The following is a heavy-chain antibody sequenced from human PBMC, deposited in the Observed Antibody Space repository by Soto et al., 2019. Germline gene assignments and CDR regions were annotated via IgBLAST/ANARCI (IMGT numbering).Heavy chain of an antibody. Sequence: PSETLSLTCAVYGGSFSGYYWSWIRQPPGKGLEWIWEINHSGSTNYNPSLKSRVTISVDTSKNQFSLKLSSVTAADTAVYYCARAPGYYGSGSRASAYFDYWGQGTLVTVSS. V-gene: IGHV4-34*01. J-gene: IGHJ4*02. CDR3: ARAPGYYGSGSRASAYFDY. CDR2: INHSGST. D-gene: IGHD3-10*01. CDR1: GGSFSGYY.